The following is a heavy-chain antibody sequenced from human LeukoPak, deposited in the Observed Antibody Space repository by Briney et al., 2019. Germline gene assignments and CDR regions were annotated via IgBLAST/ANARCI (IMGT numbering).Heavy chain of an antibody. CDR2: ISSSATYT. CDR1: GFSFSSYG. CDR3: AKAAAQNSYYFDY. Sequence: GGSLRLSCATSGFSFSSYGMRWVRQAPGKGLECVSAISSSATYTNYADSVKGRFTISRDNSKNTLYLQMNSLRAEDTAVYYCAKAAAQNSYYFDYWGQGTLVTVSS. V-gene: IGHV3-23*01. D-gene: IGHD6-13*01. J-gene: IGHJ4*02.